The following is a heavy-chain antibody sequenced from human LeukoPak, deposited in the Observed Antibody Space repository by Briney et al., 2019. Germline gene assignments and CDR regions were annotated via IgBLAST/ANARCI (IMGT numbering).Heavy chain of an antibody. CDR1: GFTFSNAW. D-gene: IGHD3-16*01. V-gene: IGHV3-53*01. Sequence: GGSLRLSCATSGFTFSNAWMNWVRQAPGKGLEWVSVIYSGGSTYYADSVKGRFTISRDNSKNTLYLQMNSLRAEDTAVYYCARGGIDDAFDIWGQGTMVTVSS. CDR3: ARGGIDDAFDI. CDR2: IYSGGST. J-gene: IGHJ3*02.